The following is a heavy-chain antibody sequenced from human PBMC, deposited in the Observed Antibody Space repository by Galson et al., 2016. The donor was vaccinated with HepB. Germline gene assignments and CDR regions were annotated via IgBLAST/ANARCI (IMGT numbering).Heavy chain of an antibody. CDR1: TFSSYA. CDR2: ISGSGGST. J-gene: IGHJ6*02. Sequence: TFSSYAMSWVRQAPGKGLEWVSVISGSGGSTYYADSVKGRFTISRDNSKNTLCLQMNSLRAEDTALYYCAKDLGSYYGSGSYRDYYYGMDVWGQGTTVTVSS. V-gene: IGHV3-23*01. D-gene: IGHD3-10*01. CDR3: AKDLGSYYGSGSYRDYYYGMDV.